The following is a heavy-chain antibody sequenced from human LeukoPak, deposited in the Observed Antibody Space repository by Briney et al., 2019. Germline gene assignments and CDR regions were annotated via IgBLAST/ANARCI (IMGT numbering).Heavy chain of an antibody. D-gene: IGHD2-8*01. J-gene: IGHJ4*02. CDR3: ARDREPHGMHEY. V-gene: IGHV3-7*01. Sequence: GGSLRLSCAASGFTFSSFWMSWVRQAPGKGLEWVANLNQDGGLIYYLDSVRGRFTISRDNAKNSLYLDMHSLWAEDTAIYYCARDREPHGMHEYWGQGTLVTVSS. CDR2: LNQDGGLI. CDR1: GFTFSSFW.